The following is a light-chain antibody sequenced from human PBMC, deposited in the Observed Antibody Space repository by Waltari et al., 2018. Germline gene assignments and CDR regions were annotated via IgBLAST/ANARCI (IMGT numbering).Light chain of an antibody. CDR3: AVWDDSLSGGWV. V-gene: IGLV1-44*01. Sequence: QSVLTKPPSMSGTPGQRVTISCSGTRPNLGANSVNCYQQVPGAAPKLLIIKNDQRPSGVPDRFSGSKTGTSASLAISGLQSDDEGDFYCAVWDDSLSGGWVFGGGTKLTVL. J-gene: IGLJ3*02. CDR1: RPNLGANS. CDR2: KND.